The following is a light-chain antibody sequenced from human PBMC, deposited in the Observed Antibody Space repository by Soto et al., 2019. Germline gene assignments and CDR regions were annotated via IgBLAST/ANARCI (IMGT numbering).Light chain of an antibody. CDR1: SSNIGAGYY. Sequence: QSVLTQPPSVSGAPGQRVTISCTGSSSNIGAGYYVHWYQQLPGTAPKLLIYGNSNRPSGVPDRFSGSKSGTSASLATTGLQAEDEADYYCQSYDSSLSGAVFGGGTQLTVL. CDR2: GNS. CDR3: QSYDSSLSGAV. V-gene: IGLV1-40*01. J-gene: IGLJ7*01.